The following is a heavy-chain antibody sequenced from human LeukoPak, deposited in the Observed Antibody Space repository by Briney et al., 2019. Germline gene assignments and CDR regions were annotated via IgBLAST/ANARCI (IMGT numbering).Heavy chain of an antibody. Sequence: GGSLRLSCAASGFTFSSYWMSWVRQAPGKGLEWVANIKQEGSEKYYVDSVKGRFTISRDNAKNSLYLQMNSLRAEDTAVYYCASPLNYDSSGYYDDYWGQGTLVTVSS. CDR3: ASPLNYDSSGYYDDY. D-gene: IGHD3-22*01. CDR2: IKQEGSEK. J-gene: IGHJ4*02. V-gene: IGHV3-7*01. CDR1: GFTFSSYW.